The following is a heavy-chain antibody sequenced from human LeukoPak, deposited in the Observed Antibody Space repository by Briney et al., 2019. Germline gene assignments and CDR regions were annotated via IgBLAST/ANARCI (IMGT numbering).Heavy chain of an antibody. CDR3: ATAYYSSGTSHFDG. J-gene: IGHJ4*02. Sequence: GGSLRLSCAASGFTFSSYSMNWVRQTPGKGLEWVSSVSSSSGYIYYADSVKGRFTISRDNSKNSLYLQMESLRAEETAVYYCATAYYSSGTSHFDGSGQPSLLTLSS. CDR2: VSSSSGYI. CDR1: GFTFSSYS. D-gene: IGHD3-10*01. V-gene: IGHV3-21*01.